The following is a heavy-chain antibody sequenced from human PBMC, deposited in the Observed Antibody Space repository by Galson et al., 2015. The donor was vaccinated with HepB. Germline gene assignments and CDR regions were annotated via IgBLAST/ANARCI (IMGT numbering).Heavy chain of an antibody. J-gene: IGHJ6*02. CDR1: GASINRGPYY. CDR2: IYTSGTT. V-gene: IGHV4-30-4*01. CDR3: ARVLEGSYDSKRDSFYQYYATDV. Sequence: LSLTCSVSGASINRGPYYWSWIRQPPGRGLEWIGYIYTSGTTHYNPSLESRLTISIDTSKSQFSLNLSSVTAADTAVYYCARVLEGSYDSKRDSFYQYYATDVWGQGTTVTVSS. D-gene: IGHD3-22*01.